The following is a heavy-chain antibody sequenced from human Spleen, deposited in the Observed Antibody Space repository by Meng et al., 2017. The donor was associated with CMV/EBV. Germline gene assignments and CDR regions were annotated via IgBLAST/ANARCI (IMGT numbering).Heavy chain of an antibody. CDR2: ISYDGSNK. Sequence: RLSCAAAGFTFSSYAMHWVRQATGKGLEWVAVISYDGSNKYYADSVKGRFTISRDNSKNTLYLQMNSLRAEDTAVYYCARDSHFDYWGQGTLVTVSS. CDR3: ARDSHFDY. V-gene: IGHV3-30*04. CDR1: GFTFSSYA. J-gene: IGHJ4*02.